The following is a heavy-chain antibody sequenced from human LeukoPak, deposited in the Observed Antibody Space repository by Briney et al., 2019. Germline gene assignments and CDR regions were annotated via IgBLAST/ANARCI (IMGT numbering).Heavy chain of an antibody. Sequence: GGSLRFSCTAPGFTFSSYAINWLGQAQGKGLKGLAVIWYDESNKYYADSVKGRFTISRDNSKNTLYLQMNSLRAEDTAVYYCARRGGSGTSFDYWGQGTLVTVSS. J-gene: IGHJ4*02. CDR3: ARRGGSGTSFDY. D-gene: IGHD3-10*01. CDR2: IWYDESNK. CDR1: GFTFSSYA. V-gene: IGHV3-33*01.